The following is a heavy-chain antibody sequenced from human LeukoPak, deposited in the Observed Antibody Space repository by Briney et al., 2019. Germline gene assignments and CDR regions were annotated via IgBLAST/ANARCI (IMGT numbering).Heavy chain of an antibody. CDR3: AKDLRQQLIYDY. J-gene: IGHJ4*02. CDR2: ISRSGSAT. D-gene: IGHD6-13*01. Sequence: GGTQRLSCAASEFTFSSFVMSWVRQAPGKGLEWVSSISRSGSATYYADSVKGRFTISRDNSKNTLYLQMNSLRAEDTAVYYCAKDLRQQLIYDYWGQGTLVTVSS. V-gene: IGHV3-23*01. CDR1: EFTFSSFV.